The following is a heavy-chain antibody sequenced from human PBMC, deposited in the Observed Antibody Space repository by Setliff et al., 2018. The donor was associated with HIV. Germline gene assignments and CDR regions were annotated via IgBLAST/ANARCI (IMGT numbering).Heavy chain of an antibody. Sequence: SLKISCEASGYTFTNYWIGWVRQMPGKGLEWMGIIYPGGSDIIYSPSFQGQVTISADKSITTAYLQWSSLKASDTAIYYCVRHRSAVAGTRIGYCYYMDVWSKGTTVTVSS. D-gene: IGHD6-19*01. CDR3: VRHRSAVAGTRIGYCYYMDV. CDR2: IYPGGSDI. J-gene: IGHJ6*03. CDR1: GYTFTNYW. V-gene: IGHV5-51*01.